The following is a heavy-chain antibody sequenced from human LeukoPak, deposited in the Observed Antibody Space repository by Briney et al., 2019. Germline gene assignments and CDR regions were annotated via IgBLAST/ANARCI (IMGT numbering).Heavy chain of an antibody. Sequence: GGSLRLSCAASGFTFSSYAMHWVRQAPGKGLEWVAVISYDGSNKYYADSVKGRFTISRDNFKNTLYLQMNSLRAEDTAVYYCAKDWTGTKPFDLWGQGTLVTVSS. CDR2: ISYDGSNK. J-gene: IGHJ5*02. CDR1: GFTFSSYA. CDR3: AKDWTGTKPFDL. V-gene: IGHV3-30*04. D-gene: IGHD3/OR15-3a*01.